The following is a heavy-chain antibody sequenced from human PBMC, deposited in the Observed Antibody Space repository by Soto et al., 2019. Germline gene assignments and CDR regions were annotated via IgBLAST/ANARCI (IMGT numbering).Heavy chain of an antibody. CDR1: GFTFSSYS. CDR3: AKEAGSAYFDY. V-gene: IGHV3-21*04. Sequence: GGSLRLSCAASGFTFSSYSMNWVRQAPGEGLEWVSSISSSSSYIYYADSVKGRFTISRDNSKNTLYLQMNSLRAEDTAVYYCAKEAGSAYFDYWGQGTLVTVSS. D-gene: IGHD2-15*01. J-gene: IGHJ4*02. CDR2: ISSSSSYI.